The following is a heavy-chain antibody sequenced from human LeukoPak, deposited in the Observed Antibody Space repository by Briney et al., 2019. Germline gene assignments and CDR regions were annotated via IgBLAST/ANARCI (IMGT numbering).Heavy chain of an antibody. CDR1: GFTFNSYA. Sequence: GGSLRLSCAASGFTFNSYAMTWVRQAPGKGLEWVSAISGGGVNTYYADSVKGRFTISRDNSKNMLYLQMNSLRAEDTAVYYCARGRPHGNDYWGQGTLVTVSS. D-gene: IGHD4-23*01. V-gene: IGHV3-23*01. J-gene: IGHJ4*02. CDR3: ARGRPHGNDY. CDR2: ISGGGVNT.